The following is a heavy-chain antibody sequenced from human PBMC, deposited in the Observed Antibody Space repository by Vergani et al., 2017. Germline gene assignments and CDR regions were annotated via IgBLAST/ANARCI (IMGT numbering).Heavy chain of an antibody. J-gene: IGHJ4*02. CDR2: IKQDGSEK. CDR1: GFTFSSYW. Sequence: EVQLVESGGGLVQPGGSLRLSCAASGFTFSSYWMSWVRQAPGKGLEWVANIKQDGSEKYYVDSVKGRFTISRDNAKNSLYQQMNSLRAEDTAVYYCARENGHYYDSSGYYDYWGQGTLVTVSS. D-gene: IGHD3-22*01. V-gene: IGHV3-7*01. CDR3: ARENGHYYDSSGYYDY.